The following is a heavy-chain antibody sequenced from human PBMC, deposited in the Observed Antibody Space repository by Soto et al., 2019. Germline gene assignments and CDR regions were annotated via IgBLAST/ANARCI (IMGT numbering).Heavy chain of an antibody. D-gene: IGHD2-15*01. J-gene: IGHJ4*02. Sequence: EVQLVESGGGLVKPGGSLRLSCAASGFTFSSYSMNWVRQAPGKGLEWVSSISSSSSYIYYADSVKGRFTISRDNAKNSLYLQMNSLRAEDTAVYYCARDPLWGTRYCSGGSCCSYYFDYWGQGTLVTVSS. CDR2: ISSSSSYI. CDR3: ARDPLWGTRYCSGGSCCSYYFDY. CDR1: GFTFSSYS. V-gene: IGHV3-21*01.